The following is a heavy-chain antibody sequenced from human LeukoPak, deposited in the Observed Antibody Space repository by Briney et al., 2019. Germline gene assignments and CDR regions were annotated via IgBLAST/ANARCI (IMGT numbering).Heavy chain of an antibody. Sequence: PSETLSLTCAVYGGSFSGYYWGWIRRPPGKGLEWIGSIYYSGNTYYIPSLKSRVTISVDMSKNQFSLKLSSVTAADTAVYYCARDSPRIGWFDPWGQGTLVTVSS. CDR2: IYYSGNT. CDR1: GGSFSGYY. CDR3: ARDSPRIGWFDP. J-gene: IGHJ5*02. D-gene: IGHD2-21*01. V-gene: IGHV4-34*01.